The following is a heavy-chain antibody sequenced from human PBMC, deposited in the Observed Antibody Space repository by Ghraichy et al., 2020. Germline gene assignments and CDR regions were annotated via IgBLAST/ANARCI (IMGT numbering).Heavy chain of an antibody. CDR2: ISSSGNTK. CDR1: GFTFSDHY. J-gene: IGHJ5*01. D-gene: IGHD2-15*01. Sequence: GGSLRLSCTGSGFTFSDHYLTWIRQAPGKGLECISFISSSGNTKYYAESLKGRLTISRDDAKNSVYLQMDSLRADDTAVYYCVRTSGAWYDSWGQGTLVTVSS. V-gene: IGHV3-11*01. CDR3: VRTSGAWYDS.